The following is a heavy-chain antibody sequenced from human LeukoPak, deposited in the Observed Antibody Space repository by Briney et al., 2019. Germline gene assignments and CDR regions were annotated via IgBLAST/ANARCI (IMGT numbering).Heavy chain of an antibody. Sequence: GGSLRLSCAASGFTFSSYSMNWVRQAPGKGLEWVSSISSSSSYIYYADSVKGRFTISRDNAKNSLYLQMNSLRAEDTAVYYCARVRVVPAAMLDYWGQGTLVTVSS. V-gene: IGHV3-21*01. CDR2: ISSSSSYI. CDR1: GFTFSSYS. CDR3: ARVRVVPAAMLDY. J-gene: IGHJ4*02. D-gene: IGHD2-2*01.